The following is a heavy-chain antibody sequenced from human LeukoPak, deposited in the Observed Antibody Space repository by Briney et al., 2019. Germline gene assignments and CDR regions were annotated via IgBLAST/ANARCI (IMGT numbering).Heavy chain of an antibody. CDR2: ISGSGGST. Sequence: GGSLRLSCAASGFTFSTYAMNWVRQAPGKGLEWVSDISGSGGSTHYADSVKGRFTISRENSKNTLYLQMNSLRVEDTAVYYCAKDRRSEHSDGFDMWGQGTTVTASS. J-gene: IGHJ3*02. CDR3: AKDRRSEHSDGFDM. V-gene: IGHV3-23*01. CDR1: GFTFSTYA. D-gene: IGHD3-3*01.